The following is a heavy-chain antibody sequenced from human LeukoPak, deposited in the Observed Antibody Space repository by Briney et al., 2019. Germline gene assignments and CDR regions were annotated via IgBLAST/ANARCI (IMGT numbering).Heavy chain of an antibody. J-gene: IGHJ5*02. D-gene: IGHD3-10*01. V-gene: IGHV3-48*04. CDR3: ASKYYYGSGSYNNWFDP. Sequence: GGSLRLSCAASGLTFSSYSMNWVRQAPGKGLEWVSYISSSSTIYYADSVKGRFTISRDNAKNSLYLQMNSLRAEDTAVYYCASKYYYGSGSYNNWFDPWGQGTLVTVSS. CDR2: ISSSSTI. CDR1: GLTFSSYS.